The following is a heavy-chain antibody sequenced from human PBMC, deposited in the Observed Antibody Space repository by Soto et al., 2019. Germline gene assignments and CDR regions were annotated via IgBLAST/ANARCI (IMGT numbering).Heavy chain of an antibody. V-gene: IGHV4-31*03. J-gene: IGHJ6*02. CDR1: GGSISSGGYY. Sequence: SETLSLTCTVSGGSISSGGYYWTWIRQHPGKGLEWIGYIYYSGSTYYNPSLKSRVTMSLDTSKNQFSLKLSSVTAADTAVYYCAVHSTAGSYYDLGSYYYYYAMDVWGQGTTVTVSS. CDR3: AVHSTAGSYYDLGSYYYYYAMDV. CDR2: IYYSGST. D-gene: IGHD3-10*01.